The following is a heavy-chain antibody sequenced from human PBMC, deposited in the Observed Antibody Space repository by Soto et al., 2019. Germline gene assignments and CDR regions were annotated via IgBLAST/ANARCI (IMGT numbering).Heavy chain of an antibody. CDR2: IMPIFGTP. CDR1: GGTFDSYV. V-gene: IGHV1-69*13. D-gene: IGHD3-10*01. Sequence: SVKVSCKASGGTFDSYVISWLRQAPGQGLEWMGEIMPIFGTPNYAQKFRGRVTISADESTSTAYLELSSLTSDDTAVYYCARVHSSGIFYFVDPWGQGTLVTVSS. J-gene: IGHJ5*02. CDR3: ARVHSSGIFYFVDP.